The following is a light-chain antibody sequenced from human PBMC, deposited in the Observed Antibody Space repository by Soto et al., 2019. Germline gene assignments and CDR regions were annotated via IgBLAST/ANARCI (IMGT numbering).Light chain of an antibody. CDR3: QQYGSSLSIT. J-gene: IGKJ5*01. V-gene: IGKV3-20*01. Sequence: TVLTQYPATVSLSPGDRATLSCRASQSVSNTHVAWYQQKPGQAPRLLIYGASGRATGIPDRFSGSGSGTDFTLTISRLEPEDFAVYYCQQYGSSLSITFGQGTRLEIK. CDR2: GAS. CDR1: QSVSNTH.